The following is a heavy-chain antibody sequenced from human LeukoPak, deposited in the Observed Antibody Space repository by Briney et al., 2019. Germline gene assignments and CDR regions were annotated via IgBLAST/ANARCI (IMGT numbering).Heavy chain of an antibody. CDR1: GFTFDDYA. Sequence: GGSLRLSCAASGFTFDDYAMHWVRQAPGKGLEWVSGISWNSGSIGYADSVKGRFTISRDNAKNSLYLQMNSLRAEDTAVYYCASARGYNYGYEVWHDYFFDYWGQGTLVTVSS. CDR3: ASARGYNYGYEVWHDYFFDY. CDR2: ISWNSGSI. J-gene: IGHJ4*02. D-gene: IGHD5-18*01. V-gene: IGHV3-9*01.